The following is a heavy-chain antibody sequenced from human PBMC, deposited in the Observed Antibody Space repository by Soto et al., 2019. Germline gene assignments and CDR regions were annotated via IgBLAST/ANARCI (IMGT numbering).Heavy chain of an antibody. V-gene: IGHV4-34*01. CDR3: ARDIITVIGGEIYYYFGMDV. J-gene: IGHJ6*02. D-gene: IGHD3-10*01. Sequence: TCAVNGGSFREYYWSWLRQPPGKGLEWIGEINQSGTTHYNPSLKRRINISIDTSRNQFSLNLTSVTAADTATYYCARDIITVIGGEIYYYFGMDVWGQGTTVTVSS. CDR2: INQSGTT. CDR1: GGSFREYY.